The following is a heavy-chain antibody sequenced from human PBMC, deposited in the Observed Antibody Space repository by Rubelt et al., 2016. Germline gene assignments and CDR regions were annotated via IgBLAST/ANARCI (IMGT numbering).Heavy chain of an antibody. D-gene: IGHD2-15*01. J-gene: IGHJ3*02. Sequence: QVQLVQSGAEVKKPGASVKVSCKASGYTFTSYYMHWVRQAPGQGLEWMGIINPLGGSPSYAQKFQGRVTMTRDTSTSTVYMELSSLRSEDTAVYYCAREAAYDAFDIWGQGTMVTVSS. CDR3: AREAAYDAFDI. V-gene: IGHV1-46*01. CDR1: GYTFTSYY. CDR2: INPLGGSP.